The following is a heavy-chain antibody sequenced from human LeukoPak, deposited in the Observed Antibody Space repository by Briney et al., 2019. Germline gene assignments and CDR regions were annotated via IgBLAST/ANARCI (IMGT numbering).Heavy chain of an antibody. CDR3: ARDREPLRYFDT. CDR2: ISSSSSYI. Sequence: GGSLRLSCAASGFTFSSYSMNWVRQAPGKGLEWVSSISSSSSYIYYADSVKGRFTISRDNAKNSLYLQMNSLRAEDTAVYYCARDREPLRYFDTWGQGTLVTVSS. V-gene: IGHV3-21*01. J-gene: IGHJ4*02. CDR1: GFTFSSYS. D-gene: IGHD3-9*01.